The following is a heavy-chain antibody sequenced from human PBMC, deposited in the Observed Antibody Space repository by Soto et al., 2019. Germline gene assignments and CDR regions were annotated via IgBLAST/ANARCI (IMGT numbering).Heavy chain of an antibody. V-gene: IGHV3-23*01. D-gene: IGHD1-20*01. J-gene: IGHJ4*02. CDR1: GFTFSNSA. CDR3: AKYITGPNRSFDY. Sequence: GGSLRLSCAASGFTFSNSAMSWVRQAPGKGLEWVSVISPSGGNTYYADSVKGRFTISRDNSKNTLYLQMDSLRAEDTAVFYCAKYITGPNRSFDYWGQGTLVTVSS. CDR2: ISPSGGNT.